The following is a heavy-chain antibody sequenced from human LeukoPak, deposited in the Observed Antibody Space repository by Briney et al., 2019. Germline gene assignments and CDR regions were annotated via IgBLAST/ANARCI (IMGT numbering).Heavy chain of an antibody. CDR1: GGSISSGGYS. D-gene: IGHD3-16*01. Sequence: SETLSLTCTVSGGSISSGGYSWSWIRQPRGKGLEWIGYIYHSGSTYYNPSLKSRVTISVDRSKNQFSLKLSSVTAADTAVYYCARACQKLGARDAFDIWGQGTMVTVSS. V-gene: IGHV4-30-2*01. CDR2: IYHSGST. CDR3: ARACQKLGARDAFDI. J-gene: IGHJ3*02.